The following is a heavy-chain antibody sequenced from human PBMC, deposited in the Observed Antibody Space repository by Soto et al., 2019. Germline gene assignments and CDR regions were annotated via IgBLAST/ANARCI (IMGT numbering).Heavy chain of an antibody. CDR2: VHPGDSDT. D-gene: IGHD3-22*01. CDR3: ASRLYYYYKSGRSVGWFDL. Sequence: PGESLKISCKGFGYNFAEYWIAWLRLMPGKGLGWMGIVHPGDSDTRYNPSFQGPLTISAGKSISTAYLQRSSLKVSDSAMYYCASRLYYYYKSGRSVGWFDLWGQGTEVTVSS. CDR1: GYNFAEYW. J-gene: IGHJ5*02. V-gene: IGHV5-51*01.